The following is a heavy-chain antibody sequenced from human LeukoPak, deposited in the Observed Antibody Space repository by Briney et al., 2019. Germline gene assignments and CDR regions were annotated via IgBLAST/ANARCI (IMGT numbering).Heavy chain of an antibody. Sequence: QPGGSLRLSCAASGFTFSSYEMNWVRQAPGKGLEWVSYISSSGSTIYYADSVKGRFTISRDNAKNTLYLQMNSLRAEDTAVYYCARTNGGFDYWGQGTLVTVSS. J-gene: IGHJ4*02. V-gene: IGHV3-48*03. D-gene: IGHD3-10*01. CDR1: GFTFSSYE. CDR3: ARTNGGFDY. CDR2: ISSSGSTI.